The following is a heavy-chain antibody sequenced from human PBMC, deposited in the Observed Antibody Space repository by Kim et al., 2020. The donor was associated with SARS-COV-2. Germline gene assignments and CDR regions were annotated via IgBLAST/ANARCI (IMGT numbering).Heavy chain of an antibody. CDR2: ISSSSSYI. CDR3: ARAPVAAAWDYYYYYGMDV. D-gene: IGHD6-13*01. V-gene: IGHV3-21*01. CDR1: GFTFSSYS. J-gene: IGHJ6*02. Sequence: GGSLRLSCAASGFTFSSYSMNWVRQAPGKGLEWVSSISSSSSYIYYADSVKGRFTISRDNAKNSLYLQMNSLRAEDTAVYYCARAPVAAAWDYYYYYGMDVWGQGTTVTVSS.